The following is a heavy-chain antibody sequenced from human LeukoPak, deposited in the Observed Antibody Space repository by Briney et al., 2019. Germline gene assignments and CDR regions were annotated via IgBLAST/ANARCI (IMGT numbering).Heavy chain of an antibody. J-gene: IGHJ3*02. CDR1: GFTFSDYY. CDR2: ISSSGSTI. V-gene: IGHV3-11*04. CDR3: ARAQPLVVRAFDI. D-gene: IGHD3-22*01. Sequence: GGSLRLSCAASGFTFSDYYMSWIRQAPGKGLEWVSYISSSGSTIYYADSVKGRFTISRDNAKNSLYLQMDSLRAEDTAVYYCARAQPLVVRAFDIWGQGTMVTVSS.